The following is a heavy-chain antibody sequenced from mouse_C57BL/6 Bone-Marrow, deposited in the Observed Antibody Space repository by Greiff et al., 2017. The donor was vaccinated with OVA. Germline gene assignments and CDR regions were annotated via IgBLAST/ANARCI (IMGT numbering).Heavy chain of an antibody. V-gene: IGHV1-64*01. D-gene: IGHD1-1*01. CDR3: ASWVLRYCYAMDY. J-gene: IGHJ4*01. CDR1: GYTFTSYW. Sequence: VQLQQPGAELVKPGASVKLSCKASGYTFTSYWMHWVKQRPGQGLEWIGMIHPNSGSTNYNEKFKSKATLTVDKSSSTAYMQLSSLTSEDSAVDYCASWVLRYCYAMDYWGQGTSVTVSS. CDR2: IHPNSGST.